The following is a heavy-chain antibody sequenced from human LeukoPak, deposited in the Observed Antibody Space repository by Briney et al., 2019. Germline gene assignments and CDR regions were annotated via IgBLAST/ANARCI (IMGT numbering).Heavy chain of an antibody. D-gene: IGHD3-22*01. V-gene: IGHV3-66*01. CDR2: IYSGGHT. CDR3: AKEDYYDSSGYY. CDR1: GFTVSSKY. Sequence: PGGSLRLSCAASGFTVSSKYMSWVRQAPGKGLEWVSVIYSGGHTYYADSVKGRFTISRDNSKNTLYLQMNSLRAEDTAVYYCAKEDYYDSSGYYWGQGTLVTVSS. J-gene: IGHJ4*02.